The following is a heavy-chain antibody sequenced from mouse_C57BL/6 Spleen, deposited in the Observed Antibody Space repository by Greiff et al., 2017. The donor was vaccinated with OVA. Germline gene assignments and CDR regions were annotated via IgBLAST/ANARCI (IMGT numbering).Heavy chain of an antibody. CDR3: TTYYDGSSSFAY. Sequence: QVQLQQSGAELVRPGASVTLSCKASGYTFTDYEMHWVKQTPVHGLEWIGAIDPETGGTAYNQKFKGKAILTADKSSSTAYMEHRSLTSEDSAVYYCTTYYDGSSSFAYWGQGTMVTVSA. V-gene: IGHV1-15*01. D-gene: IGHD1-1*01. CDR1: GYTFTDYE. CDR2: IDPETGGT. J-gene: IGHJ3*01.